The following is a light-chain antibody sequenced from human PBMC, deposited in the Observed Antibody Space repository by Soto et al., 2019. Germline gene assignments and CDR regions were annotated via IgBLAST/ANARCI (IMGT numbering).Light chain of an antibody. V-gene: IGKV3-15*01. J-gene: IGKJ4*01. Sequence: EIVLTQSPATLSVSPGEGATLSCRASQGIGVTLAWYQQKPGQTPRLLIHGASTRATGVPARFSGSGSGTDFVLTINSLQSEDFAVYYCQHYADWPLTFGGGTKVDIK. CDR3: QHYADWPLT. CDR2: GAS. CDR1: QGIGVT.